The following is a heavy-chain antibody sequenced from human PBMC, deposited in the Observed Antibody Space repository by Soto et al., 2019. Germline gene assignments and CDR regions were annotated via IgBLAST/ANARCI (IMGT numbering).Heavy chain of an antibody. Sequence: GGSLRLSCAASGFTFSSYAMSWVRQAPGKGLEWVSAISGSGGSTYYADSVKGRFTISRDNSKNTLYLQMNSLRAEDTAVYYCAKDVVVVPAAMYPRGRDYWGQGTLVTVSS. CDR2: ISGSGGST. V-gene: IGHV3-23*01. D-gene: IGHD2-2*01. J-gene: IGHJ4*02. CDR1: GFTFSSYA. CDR3: AKDVVVVPAAMYPRGRDY.